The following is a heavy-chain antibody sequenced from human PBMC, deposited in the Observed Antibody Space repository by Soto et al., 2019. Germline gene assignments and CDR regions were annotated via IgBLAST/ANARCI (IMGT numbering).Heavy chain of an antibody. Sequence: ASVKVSCKASGYSFTNYFIHWVRQAPGQGLEWMGVINPTTGSTGYARKFQGGATMTRDTSTSTVYMELSSLSSEDTAVYYCARGVSITASGCGPIYWGPGTLVTVSS. D-gene: IGHD3-10*01. CDR2: INPTTGST. CDR3: ARGVSITASGCGPIY. J-gene: IGHJ4*02. CDR1: GYSFTNYF. V-gene: IGHV1-46*03.